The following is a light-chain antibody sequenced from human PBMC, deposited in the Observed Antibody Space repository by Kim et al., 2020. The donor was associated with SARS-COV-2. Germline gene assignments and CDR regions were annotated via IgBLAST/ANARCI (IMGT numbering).Light chain of an antibody. CDR1: PSVSRNY. J-gene: IGKJ4*01. Sequence: LSPGESASLSGRASPSVSRNYLACYQQSPGQTPRLLMYAASSRATGFPDMFSGSGSGTDFTLTISRLEPEDFAVYYCQQYGNSVTFGGGTKVDIK. CDR3: QQYGNSVT. V-gene: IGKV3-20*01. CDR2: AAS.